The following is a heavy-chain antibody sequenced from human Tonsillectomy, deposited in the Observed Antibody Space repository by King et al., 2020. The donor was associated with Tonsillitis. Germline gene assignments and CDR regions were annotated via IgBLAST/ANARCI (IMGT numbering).Heavy chain of an antibody. V-gene: IGHV3-30*04. D-gene: IGHD4-23*01. CDR3: ARDLSTVAASNGLDV. J-gene: IGHJ6*02. CDR1: GFIFRNYE. CDR2: ISSDGSKR. Sequence: VQLVESGGGVVQPGRSLRLSCAASGFIFRNYEMDWVRQAPGKGLDWVALISSDGSKRYYADSVQGRFTISRDNSRNTLSLQMSSLSAEDTAVYHCARDLSTVAASNGLDVWGQVTTVTVSS.